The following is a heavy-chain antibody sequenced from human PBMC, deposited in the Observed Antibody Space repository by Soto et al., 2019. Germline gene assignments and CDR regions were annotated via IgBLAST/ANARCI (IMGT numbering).Heavy chain of an antibody. CDR1: GVSISSGGYS. Sequence: TSETLSLTCAVSGVSISSGGYSWSWIRQPPGKGLEWIGYIYHSGSTYYNPSLKSRVTISVDRSKNQFSLKLSSVTAADTAVYYCARVTYYYDSSGSAWFDPWGQGTLVTVSS. D-gene: IGHD3-22*01. CDR3: ARVTYYYDSSGSAWFDP. CDR2: IYHSGST. J-gene: IGHJ5*02. V-gene: IGHV4-30-2*01.